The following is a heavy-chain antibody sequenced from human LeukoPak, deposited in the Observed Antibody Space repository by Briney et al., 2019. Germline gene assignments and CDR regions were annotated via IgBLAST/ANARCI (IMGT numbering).Heavy chain of an antibody. CDR2: IVVGSGNT. V-gene: IGHV1-58*02. Sequence: SVKVSCKASGFTFTSSAMQWVRQARGQRLEWIGWIVVGSGNTNYAQKFQERVTITRDMSTSTAYMELSSLRSEDTAVYYCAASIRGYCSGGSCYSVETLPYYWGQGTPVTVSS. CDR1: GFTFTSSA. CDR3: AASIRGYCSGGSCYSVETLPYY. J-gene: IGHJ4*02. D-gene: IGHD2-15*01.